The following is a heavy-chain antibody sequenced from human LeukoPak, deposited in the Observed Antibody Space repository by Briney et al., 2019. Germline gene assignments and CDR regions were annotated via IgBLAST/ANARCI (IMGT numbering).Heavy chain of an antibody. CDR1: GYTFTDHY. J-gene: IGHJ4*02. CDR3: ARDVSGWYFDY. D-gene: IGHD6-19*01. Sequence: GASVKVSCKTSGYTFTDHYMHWVRQAPGQGLEWMGWISAYNGNTNYAQKIQGRVTMTTDTSASTAYMELRSLRSDDTAVYFCARDVSGWYFDYWGQGTLVTVSS. CDR2: ISAYNGNT. V-gene: IGHV1-18*04.